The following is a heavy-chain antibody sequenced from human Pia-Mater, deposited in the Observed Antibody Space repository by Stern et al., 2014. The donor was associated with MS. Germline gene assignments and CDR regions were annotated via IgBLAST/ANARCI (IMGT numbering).Heavy chain of an antibody. D-gene: IGHD3-9*01. CDR1: GGTFLNYA. V-gene: IGHV1-69*06. Sequence: QVQLVQSGAEVKKPVSSVKVSCKASGGTFLNYAITWLRQAPGQGLEWMGDIDPIFGTTNHAQKFRGRVTITADRSTSTAYMEMSSLRSEDTAVYYCAGPRYNFWGQGTLVVVSS. CDR3: AGPRYNF. CDR2: IDPIFGTT. J-gene: IGHJ4*02.